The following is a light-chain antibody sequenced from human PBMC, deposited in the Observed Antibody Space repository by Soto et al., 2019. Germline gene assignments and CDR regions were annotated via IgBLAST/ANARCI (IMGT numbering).Light chain of an antibody. CDR1: QSVSTY. V-gene: IGKV3-15*01. Sequence: ESVLRRSPATMSLSQGERATLSCRASQSVSTYLAWYQQKPGQAPRLLIYGASTRATGIPARFSGSGSGTEFTLTISSLQSEDFAVYYCQEYNSWHPLTFGGGTKVDI. CDR2: GAS. CDR3: QEYNSWHPLT. J-gene: IGKJ4*01.